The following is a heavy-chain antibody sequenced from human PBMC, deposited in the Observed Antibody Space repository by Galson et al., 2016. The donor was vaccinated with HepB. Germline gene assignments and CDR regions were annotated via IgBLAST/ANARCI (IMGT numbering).Heavy chain of an antibody. Sequence: SLRLSCAASGFTFSSYGMHWVRQAPGKGLAWVAVISYDGRDKYHADPVKGRFTISRDNSKNTLYLQMNSLRAEDTAVYYCAKDMDIAAAGYYFDYWGQGTLVTVSS. V-gene: IGHV3-30*18. D-gene: IGHD6-13*01. CDR3: AKDMDIAAAGYYFDY. J-gene: IGHJ4*02. CDR2: ISYDGRDK. CDR1: GFTFSSYG.